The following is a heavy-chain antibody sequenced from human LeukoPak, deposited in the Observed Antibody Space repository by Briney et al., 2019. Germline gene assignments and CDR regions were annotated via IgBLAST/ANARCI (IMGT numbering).Heavy chain of an antibody. V-gene: IGHV5-51*01. D-gene: IGHD1-14*01. Sequence: GDSLKLSCQGSGYSFTSYWIGWVRQMPGKGLEWMGVIYPGDSDTRYSPSFQGQVTISADKSISTAYLQWSSLEASDTAMYYCARRGVDNRCFDYWGQGSLVTVSS. J-gene: IGHJ4*02. CDR3: ARRGVDNRCFDY. CDR1: GYSFTSYW. CDR2: IYPGDSDT.